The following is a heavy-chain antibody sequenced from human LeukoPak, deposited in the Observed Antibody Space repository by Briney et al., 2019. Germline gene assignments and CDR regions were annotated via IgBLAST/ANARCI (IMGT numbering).Heavy chain of an antibody. D-gene: IGHD3-22*01. CDR3: AKEYYYDSSGYRYFDY. V-gene: IGHV3-30*02. Sequence: GGSLRLSCAASGFTFSYYGFHWVRQAPGKGLEWVAFIRYDGNDKFYAESVKGRFTISRDTSRNTLYLQMNSLRAEDTAVYYCAKEYYYDSSGYRYFDYWGQGTLVTVSS. J-gene: IGHJ4*02. CDR2: IRYDGNDK. CDR1: GFTFSYYG.